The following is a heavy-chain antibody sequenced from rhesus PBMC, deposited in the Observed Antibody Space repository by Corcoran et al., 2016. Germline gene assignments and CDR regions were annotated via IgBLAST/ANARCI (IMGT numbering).Heavy chain of an antibody. V-gene: IGHV4-127*01. D-gene: IGHD4-35*01. CDR2: ISYSGSS. CDR3: AREGGNSVDY. J-gene: IGHJ4*01. CDR1: GYSISSGYG. Sequence: QVQLQESGPGLVKPSETLSLTCAVSGYSISSGYGWSWIRQPPGKGLEWIGYISYSGSSYYTPSFKSRVTISIDTSKNQFSLKLSSVTAADTAVYYCAREGGNSVDYWGQGVLVTVSS.